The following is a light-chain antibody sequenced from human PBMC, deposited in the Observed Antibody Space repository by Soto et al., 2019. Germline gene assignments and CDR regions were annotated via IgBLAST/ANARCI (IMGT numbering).Light chain of an antibody. CDR3: SSYAGSRTYV. CDR1: SRDVGSYNL. J-gene: IGLJ1*01. CDR2: EVT. Sequence: QSLLTQPASVSGSPGQSITISCPGTSRDVGSYNLVSWYQQHPGKAPKLMIFEVTKRPSGVSSRFSGSKSDNTASLTISGLQTEDEADYYCSSYAGSRTYVFGTGTKVTVL. V-gene: IGLV2-23*02.